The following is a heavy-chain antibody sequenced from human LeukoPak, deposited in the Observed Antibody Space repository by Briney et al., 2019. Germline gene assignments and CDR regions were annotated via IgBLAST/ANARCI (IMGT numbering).Heavy chain of an antibody. CDR1: GGSFSGYY. J-gene: IGHJ1*01. V-gene: IGHV4-34*01. D-gene: IGHD4-23*01. CDR2: INHSGST. Sequence: SETLSLTCAVYGGSFSGYYWSWIRQPPGKGLEWIGEINHSGSTNYNPSLKSRVTISVDTSKNQFSLKPSSVTAADTAVYYCARARGNSVHQHWGQGTLVTVSS. CDR3: ARARGNSVHQH.